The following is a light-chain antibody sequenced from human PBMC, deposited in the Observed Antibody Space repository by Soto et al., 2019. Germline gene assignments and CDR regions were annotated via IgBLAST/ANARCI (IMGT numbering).Light chain of an antibody. CDR3: QQYNNWPPWT. V-gene: IGKV3-15*01. CDR2: GAS. CDR1: QSISSN. J-gene: IGKJ1*01. Sequence: EIVMTQSPATLSVSPGERATLSCRASQSISSNLAWYQQKPGQAPRLLIYGASTRATGIPARFSGSGSGTEFTRTISSLQSEDFAVYYCQQYNNWPPWTFGQGPKVEIK.